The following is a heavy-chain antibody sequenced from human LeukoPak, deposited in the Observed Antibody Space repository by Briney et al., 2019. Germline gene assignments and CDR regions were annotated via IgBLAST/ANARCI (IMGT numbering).Heavy chain of an antibody. CDR2: IYYSGST. J-gene: IGHJ4*02. D-gene: IGHD3-22*01. CDR3: ARLRGTYYYDSSGSVYYFDY. Sequence: SETLSLTCTVSGGSISSYYWSWIRQPPGKGLEWIGYIYYSGSTNYNPSLKSRVTTSVDTSKNQFSLKLSSVTAADTAVYYCARLRGTYYYDSSGSVYYFDYWGQGTLVTVSS. V-gene: IGHV4-59*08. CDR1: GGSISSYY.